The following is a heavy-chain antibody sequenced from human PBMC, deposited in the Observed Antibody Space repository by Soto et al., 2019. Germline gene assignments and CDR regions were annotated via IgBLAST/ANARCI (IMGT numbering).Heavy chain of an antibody. Sequence: SVKVSCKVSGYTLTELSMHWVRQAPGKGLEWMGGFDPEDGETIYAQKFQGRVTMTEDTSTDTAYMELSSLRSEDTAVYYCATRRHIVVVVAATLWGAFDIWGQGTMVTVSS. V-gene: IGHV1-24*01. D-gene: IGHD2-15*01. J-gene: IGHJ3*02. CDR3: ATRRHIVVVVAATLWGAFDI. CDR2: FDPEDGET. CDR1: GYTLTELS.